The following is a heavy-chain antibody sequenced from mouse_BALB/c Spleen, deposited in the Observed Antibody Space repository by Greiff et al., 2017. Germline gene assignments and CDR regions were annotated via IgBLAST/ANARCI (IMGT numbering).Heavy chain of an antibody. CDR3: ADEVYYGSSKNWYFDV. Sequence: EVHLVESGPGLVKPSQSLSLTCTVTGYSITSDYAWNWIRQFPGNKLEWMGYISYSGSTSYNPSLKSRISITRDTSKNQFFLQLNSVTTEDTATYYCADEVYYGSSKNWYFDVWGAGTTVTVSS. J-gene: IGHJ1*01. D-gene: IGHD1-1*01. V-gene: IGHV3-2*02. CDR2: ISYSGST. CDR1: GYSITSDYA.